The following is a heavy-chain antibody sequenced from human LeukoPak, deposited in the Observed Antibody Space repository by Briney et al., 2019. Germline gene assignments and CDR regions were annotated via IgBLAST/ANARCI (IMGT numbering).Heavy chain of an antibody. CDR2: ISWNGGTI. V-gene: IGHV3-9*03. J-gene: IGHJ4*02. Sequence: GGSLRLSCAASGFTFHDYAMHWVRQAPGKGLEWVSGISWNGGTIDYADSVKGRFTISRDNTKNSLYLQMNSLRPEDMALYYCAKGPTYSSSSLFDYWGQGILVAVSS. D-gene: IGHD6-6*01. CDR3: AKGPTYSSSSLFDY. CDR1: GFTFHDYA.